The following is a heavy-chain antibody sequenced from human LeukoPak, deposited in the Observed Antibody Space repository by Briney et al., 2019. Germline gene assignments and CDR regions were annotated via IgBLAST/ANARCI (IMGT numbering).Heavy chain of an antibody. J-gene: IGHJ3*02. Sequence: SVKVSCKASGGTFSSYAISWVRQAPGQGLEWMGGIILIFGTANYAQKFQGRVTITADESTSTAYMELSSLRSEDTAVYYCARDTRRDSSGYYWGDGAFDIWGQGTMVTVSS. CDR1: GGTFSSYA. D-gene: IGHD3-22*01. V-gene: IGHV1-69*13. CDR3: ARDTRRDSSGYYWGDGAFDI. CDR2: IILIFGTA.